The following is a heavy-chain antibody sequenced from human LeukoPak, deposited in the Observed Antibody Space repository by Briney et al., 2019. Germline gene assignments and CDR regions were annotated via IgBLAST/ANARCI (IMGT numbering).Heavy chain of an antibody. CDR3: VLDLFSSFAFDI. Sequence: GGSLRLSCAASGFTFSRYWMHWVRQAPGKGLLWVSRINSDGSSTYCADSVKGRFTTSRDNAKNALHLQMNSLTAEDTAVYYCVLDLFSSFAFDIWGQGTMVTVSS. V-gene: IGHV3-74*01. CDR1: GFTFSRYW. CDR2: INSDGSST. J-gene: IGHJ3*02. D-gene: IGHD3/OR15-3a*01.